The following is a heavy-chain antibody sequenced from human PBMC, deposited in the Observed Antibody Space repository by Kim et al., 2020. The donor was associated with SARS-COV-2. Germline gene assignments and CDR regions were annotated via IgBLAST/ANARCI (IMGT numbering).Heavy chain of an antibody. V-gene: IGHV7-4-1*02. CDR3: ARDQWEFGGSELIVVVAATAFDP. CDR1: GYTFTSYA. Sequence: ASVKVSCKASGYTFTSYAMNWVRQAPGQGLEWMGWINTNTGNPTYAQGFTGRFVFSLDTSVSTAYLQISSLKAEDTAVYYCARDQWEFGGSELIVVVAATAFDPWGQGTLVTVSS. CDR2: INTNTGNP. J-gene: IGHJ5*02. D-gene: IGHD2-15*01.